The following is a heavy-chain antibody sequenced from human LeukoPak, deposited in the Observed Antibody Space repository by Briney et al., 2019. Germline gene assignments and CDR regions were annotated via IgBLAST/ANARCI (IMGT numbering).Heavy chain of an antibody. J-gene: IGHJ4*02. CDR1: GYTFPIYE. CDR3: ARGRGGASGGRFDY. Sequence: ASVKVSCKASGYTFPIYESNWLHRPTGQGLEGMDWMSPSSGDTGFAQKFQGRVTMTRNTSISSAYMELSSLRSEDTAVYYCARGRGGASGGRFDYWGQGTLVTVSS. D-gene: IGHD3-10*01. CDR2: MSPSSGDT. V-gene: IGHV1-8*01.